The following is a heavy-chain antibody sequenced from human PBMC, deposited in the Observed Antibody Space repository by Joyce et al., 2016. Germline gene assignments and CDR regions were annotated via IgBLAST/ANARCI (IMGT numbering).Heavy chain of an antibody. Sequence: EVQLVESGGGLVLPGGSLRLSCVASGFTFSSYYMSWVRQAPGRGLEWVASRKEDGSEKSYVDSVKGRFTISRDNVKNSLYLQMNSLRAEDTAMYYCANSIQARGSAPAGDSWGQGTLVTVSS. CDR2: RKEDGSEK. D-gene: IGHD6-13*01. CDR3: ANSIQARGSAPAGDS. V-gene: IGHV3-7*05. CDR1: GFTFSSYY. J-gene: IGHJ4*02.